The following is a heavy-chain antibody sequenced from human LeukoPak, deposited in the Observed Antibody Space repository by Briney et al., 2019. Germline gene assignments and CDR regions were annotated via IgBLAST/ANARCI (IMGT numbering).Heavy chain of an antibody. D-gene: IGHD6-19*01. CDR3: ARGTLYSGWSYYFDY. V-gene: IGHV4-39*07. J-gene: IGHJ4*02. Sequence: SETLSLTCTVSGGPISTTDDYWGWIRQPPGKGLEWIGEINHSGSTNYNPSLKSRVTISVDTSKNQFSLKLSSVTAADTAMYYCARGTLYSGWSYYFDYWGQGSQVTVSS. CDR2: INHSGST. CDR1: GGPISTTDDY.